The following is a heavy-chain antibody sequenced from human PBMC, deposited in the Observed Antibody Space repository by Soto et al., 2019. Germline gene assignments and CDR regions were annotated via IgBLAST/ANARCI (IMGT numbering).Heavy chain of an antibody. J-gene: IGHJ6*03. D-gene: IGHD3-3*01. CDR3: ARSTITIPSAASWGMDV. CDR1: GGSISSSSYY. V-gene: IGHV4-39*01. Sequence: SETLSLTCTVSGGSISSSSYYWGWIRQPPGKGLEWIGSIYYSGSTYYNPSLKSRVTISVDTSKNQFSLKLSSVTAADTAVYYCARSTITIPSAASWGMDVWGKGTTVTVSS. CDR2: IYYSGST.